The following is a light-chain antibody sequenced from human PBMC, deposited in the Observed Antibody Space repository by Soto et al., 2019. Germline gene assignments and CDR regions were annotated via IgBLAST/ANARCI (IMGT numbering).Light chain of an antibody. V-gene: IGKV1-39*01. CDR3: QQTYSTFLT. J-gene: IGKJ3*01. CDR2: VVS. Sequence: IQMTQSPSSLSASVGDRVTITCRASQNINSYLNWYQQKPGTAPKLLIYVVSKLHNGVPSRFSGGGSGTHFTRISSSLQPEDLWTDYCQQTYSTFLTFGPGIKVEIK. CDR1: QNINSY.